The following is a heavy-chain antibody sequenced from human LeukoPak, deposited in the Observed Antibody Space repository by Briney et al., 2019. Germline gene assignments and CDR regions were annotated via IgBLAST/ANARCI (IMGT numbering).Heavy chain of an antibody. J-gene: IGHJ4*02. Sequence: SVKVSCKASGGTFTSYAISWVRQAPGQGLEWMGGIIPIFGTANYAQKFQGRVTITADESTSTAYMELSSLRSEDTAVYYCARINTIFAYYFDYWGQGTLVTVSS. D-gene: IGHD3-3*01. CDR1: GGTFTSYA. CDR2: IIPIFGTA. CDR3: ARINTIFAYYFDY. V-gene: IGHV1-69*01.